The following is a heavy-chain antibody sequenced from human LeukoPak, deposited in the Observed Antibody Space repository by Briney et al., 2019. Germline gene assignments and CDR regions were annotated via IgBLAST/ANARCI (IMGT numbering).Heavy chain of an antibody. CDR1: RFTFSSYE. CDR2: ISSSGGTT. J-gene: IGHJ3*02. CDR3: SGYSSADAFDI. D-gene: IGHD6-19*01. V-gene: IGHV3-48*03. Sequence: QPGGSLRLSCAASRFTFSSYEMNWVRQAPGKGLEWVSYISSSGGTTYYADSVKGRFTISRDNPKNTLYLQMNSLRAEDTAVYYCSGYSSADAFDIWGQGTMVTVSS.